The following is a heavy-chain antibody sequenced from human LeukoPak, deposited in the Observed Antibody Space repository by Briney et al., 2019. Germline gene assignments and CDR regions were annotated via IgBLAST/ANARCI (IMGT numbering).Heavy chain of an antibody. CDR3: ARISTAVAGADY. CDR1: GFTFSSSW. V-gene: IGHV3-7*01. Sequence: GGSLRLSCAASGFTFSSSWMSWVRQAPGKGLEWVANIKQDGSEKYYVDSVKGRFTISRDNTKNTLYLQMDSLRAEDTAVYYCARISTAVAGADYWGQGTLITVSS. J-gene: IGHJ4*02. D-gene: IGHD6-19*01. CDR2: IKQDGSEK.